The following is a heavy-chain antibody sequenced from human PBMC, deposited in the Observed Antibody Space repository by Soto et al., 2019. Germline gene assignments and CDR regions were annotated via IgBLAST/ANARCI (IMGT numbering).Heavy chain of an antibody. J-gene: IGHJ4*02. CDR1: GGSISSNNYY. CDR3: AGHLRPTNWGGGYCDY. V-gene: IGHV4-39*01. CDR2: MSYSRTT. D-gene: IGHD7-27*01. Sequence: QLQLQESGPGLVKPSETLSLTCFVSGGSISSNNYYWGWIRQPPGKGLEWIGSMSYSRTTYYNPSLKRRVTISVDTSKNQFSLKLTSVTAADTAVYYCAGHLRPTNWGGGYCDYWGQGPLVTVSS.